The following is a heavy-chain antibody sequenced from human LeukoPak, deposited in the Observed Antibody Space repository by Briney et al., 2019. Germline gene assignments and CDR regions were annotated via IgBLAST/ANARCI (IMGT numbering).Heavy chain of an antibody. Sequence: GGSLRLSCAASGFTFSSYGMHWVRQAPGKGLEWVAVIWYDGSNKYYADSVKGRFTISRDNSKNTLYLQMNSLRADDTAVYYCARGRAGDWYFDLWGRGTLVTVSS. CDR1: GFTFSSYG. CDR2: IWYDGSNK. D-gene: IGHD3-10*01. V-gene: IGHV3-33*01. CDR3: ARGRAGDWYFDL. J-gene: IGHJ2*01.